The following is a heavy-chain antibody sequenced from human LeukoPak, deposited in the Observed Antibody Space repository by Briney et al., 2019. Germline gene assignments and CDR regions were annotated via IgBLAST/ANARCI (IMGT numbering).Heavy chain of an antibody. J-gene: IGHJ6*02. D-gene: IGHD2-2*01. CDR1: GGTFSSYT. CDR2: IIPILGIA. V-gene: IGHV1-69*02. CDR3: ASLLGYCSSTSCAYGMDV. Sequence: GASVKVSCKASGGTFSSYTISWVRRAPGQGLEWMGRIIPILGIADYAQKFQGRVTITADKSTSTAYMELSSLRSEDTAVYYCASLLGYCSSTSCAYGMDVWGQGTTVTVSS.